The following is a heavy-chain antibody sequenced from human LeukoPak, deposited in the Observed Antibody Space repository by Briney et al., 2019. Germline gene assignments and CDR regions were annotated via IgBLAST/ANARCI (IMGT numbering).Heavy chain of an antibody. Sequence: TSETLSLTCTVSGGSLGGYFWSWIRQSPGKGLEWIGYRYSTGSSSYNPSLKSRVTIALDTSMNHFSLRLSSVTAADTAFYYCARARLESRLYYQILSDTPYYFDYWGQGALVTVSS. J-gene: IGHJ4*02. D-gene: IGHD2-8*01. CDR2: RYSTGSS. V-gene: IGHV4-59*01. CDR1: GGSLGGYF. CDR3: ARARLESRLYYQILSDTPYYFDY.